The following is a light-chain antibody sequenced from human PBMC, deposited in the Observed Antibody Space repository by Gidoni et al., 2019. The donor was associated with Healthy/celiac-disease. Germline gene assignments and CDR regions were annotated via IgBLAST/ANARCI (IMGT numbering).Light chain of an antibody. Sequence: DIQMTQSPSTLSASVGDIVTITCRASQSISSWLAWYQQKPGKAPKLLIYKASSLESGVPSRFSGSGSGTEFTLTISSLQPDDFATYYCQQYGTFGQGTKVEIK. CDR3: QQYGT. V-gene: IGKV1-5*03. J-gene: IGKJ1*01. CDR1: QSISSW. CDR2: KAS.